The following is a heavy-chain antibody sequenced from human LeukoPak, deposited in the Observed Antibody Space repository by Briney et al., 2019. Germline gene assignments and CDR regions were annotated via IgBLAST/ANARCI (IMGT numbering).Heavy chain of an antibody. CDR1: GGSISSGGYY. CDR3: ARGRARDSSGYPNY. J-gene: IGHJ4*02. V-gene: IGHV4-31*03. CDR2: IYYSGST. Sequence: SQTLSLTCTVSGGSISSGGYYWSWIRQHPGKGLEWIGYIYYSGSTYYNPSLKSRVTISVDRSKNQFSLKLSSVTAADTAVYYCARGRARDSSGYPNYWGQGTLVTVSS. D-gene: IGHD3-22*01.